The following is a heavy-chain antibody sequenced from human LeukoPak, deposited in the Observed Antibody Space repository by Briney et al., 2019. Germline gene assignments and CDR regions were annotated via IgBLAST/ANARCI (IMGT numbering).Heavy chain of an antibody. J-gene: IGHJ5*02. D-gene: IGHD2-15*01. CDR1: GGSISSYY. Sequence: SETLSLTCTVSGGSISSYYWSWIRQPPGKGLEWIGYIYYSGSTNYNPSPKSRVTISVDTSKNQFSLKLSSVTAADTAVYYCATLTTVVVVAAKGYPWGQGTLVTVSS. CDR2: IYYSGST. V-gene: IGHV4-59*08. CDR3: ATLTTVVVVAAKGYP.